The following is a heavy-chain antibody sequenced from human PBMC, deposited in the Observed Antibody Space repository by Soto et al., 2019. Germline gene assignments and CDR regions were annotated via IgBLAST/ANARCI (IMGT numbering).Heavy chain of an antibody. V-gene: IGHV4-59*01. CDR1: GDSISTYY. D-gene: IGHD3-22*01. Sequence: PSETLSLTCTVSGDSISTYYWSWIRQPPGKGLEWIAYIYYTGNTYYNPSLMSRVTISMDTSKNQFSLKLSSVTAADTAVYYCARYYYDSSGYYYGWFDPWGQGTLVTVSS. J-gene: IGHJ5*02. CDR2: IYYTGNT. CDR3: ARYYYDSSGYYYGWFDP.